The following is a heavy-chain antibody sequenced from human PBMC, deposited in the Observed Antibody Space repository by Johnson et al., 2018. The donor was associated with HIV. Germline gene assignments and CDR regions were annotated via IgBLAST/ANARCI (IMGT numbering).Heavy chain of an antibody. V-gene: IGHV3-66*01. Sequence: VQLVESGGGLVQPGGSLRLSCAASGFTFSSYAMSWVRQAPGKGLEWVSVIYSGGRTYYTDSVKGRFTISRDSSKNTLFLQMNSLRVEDTAIYYCAGRSSAWYEDAFDIWGQGTMVTVSS. D-gene: IGHD6-19*01. CDR3: AGRSSAWYEDAFDI. CDR2: IYSGGRT. J-gene: IGHJ3*02. CDR1: GFTFSSYA.